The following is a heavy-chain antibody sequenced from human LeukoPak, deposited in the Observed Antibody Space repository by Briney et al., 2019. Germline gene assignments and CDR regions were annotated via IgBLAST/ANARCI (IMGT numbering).Heavy chain of an antibody. CDR2: ISGDGSTT. D-gene: IGHD2-2*01. CDR3: ARARYCSSTNCYEHDY. V-gene: IGHV3-74*01. CDR1: GFTFNTYW. J-gene: IGHJ4*02. Sequence: GGSLRLSCAASGFTFNTYWMHWVRQAPGKGLVWVSIISGDGSTTNYADSVQGRFTISRDNAKNTLYLQMNSLRAEDTAVYYCARARYCSSTNCYEHDYWGQGTQVTVSS.